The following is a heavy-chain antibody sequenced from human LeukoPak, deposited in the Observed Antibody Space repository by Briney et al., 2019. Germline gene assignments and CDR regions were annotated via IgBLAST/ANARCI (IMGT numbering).Heavy chain of an antibody. D-gene: IGHD3-3*01. Sequence: ASVKVSCKASGYTFTGYYMHWVRQAPGQGLEWMGWINPNSGGTNYAQKFQGRVTMTRDTSISTAYMELSRLRSDDTAVYYCARKGFTIFGVGFRGPPFFDYWGQGTLVTVSS. V-gene: IGHV1-2*02. CDR1: GYTFTGYY. CDR2: INPNSGGT. J-gene: IGHJ4*02. CDR3: ARKGFTIFGVGFRGPPFFDY.